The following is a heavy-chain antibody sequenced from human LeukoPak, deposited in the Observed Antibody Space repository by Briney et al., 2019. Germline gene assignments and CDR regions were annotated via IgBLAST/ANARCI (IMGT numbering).Heavy chain of an antibody. D-gene: IGHD2-15*01. J-gene: IGHJ4*02. V-gene: IGHV3-7*01. CDR2: IKQDGSEK. Sequence: QPGRSLRLSCAASGFTFSSYAMHWVRQAPGKGLERVANIKQDGSEKYYVDSVKGRFTISRDNAKNSLYLQMNSLRAEDTAVYYCARDPKLMGGTKVAFDYWGQGTLVTVSS. CDR1: GFTFSSYA. CDR3: ARDPKLMGGTKVAFDY.